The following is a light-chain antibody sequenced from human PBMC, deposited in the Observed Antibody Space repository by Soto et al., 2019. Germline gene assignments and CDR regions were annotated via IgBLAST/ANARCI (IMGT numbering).Light chain of an antibody. CDR2: DAS. CDR3: QERSTWPYT. Sequence: EIVLTQSPATLSLSPGERATLSCRASQSVSSYLAWYQQKPVQAPRLLIYDASNRATGIPARFSGSGSGTDFTLTISRLEPEDFAAYYCQERSTWPYTFGQGTKLEIK. J-gene: IGKJ2*01. V-gene: IGKV3-11*01. CDR1: QSVSSY.